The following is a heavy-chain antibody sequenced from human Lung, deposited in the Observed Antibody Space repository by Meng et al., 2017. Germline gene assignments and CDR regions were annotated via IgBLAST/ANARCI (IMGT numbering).Heavy chain of an antibody. V-gene: IGHV3-21*01. CDR1: GFTFISYS. CDR3: ARGDTSMLDY. D-gene: IGHD5-18*01. J-gene: IGHJ4*02. CDR2: ISSNSYYI. Sequence: EVQLVEAGGRQVKPGESVRLSCAASGFTFISYSMNWVRQAPGKGLEWVPYISSNSYYIYYAGSVKGRFTISRDNAKNSVYLQMNSLRAEDTAVYYCARGDTSMLDYWGQGTLVTVSS.